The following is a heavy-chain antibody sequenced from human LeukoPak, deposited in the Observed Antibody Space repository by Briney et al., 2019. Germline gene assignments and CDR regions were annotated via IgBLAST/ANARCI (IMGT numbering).Heavy chain of an antibody. Sequence: GGSLRLSCAASGFTFSSYAMSWVRQAPGKGLEWVSAISGSGGSTYYADSVKGRFTISRDNSKNTLYLQMNSLRAEDTAVYYCAKRNYYDSSGYPGPFDYWGQGTLVPVSS. CDR2: ISGSGGST. CDR1: GFTFSSYA. J-gene: IGHJ4*02. V-gene: IGHV3-23*01. D-gene: IGHD3-22*01. CDR3: AKRNYYDSSGYPGPFDY.